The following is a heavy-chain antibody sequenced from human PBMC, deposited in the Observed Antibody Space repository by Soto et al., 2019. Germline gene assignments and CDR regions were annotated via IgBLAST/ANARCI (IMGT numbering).Heavy chain of an antibody. Sequence: RESLKISCQGSGYTFSDYWIGWVRQMPGKGLEWMGIIYPGDSDTKYSPSFQGQVTISVDESIDTAYLQWNSLKASDTAIYYCARQFNDFWSGSYTGSSYFDLWGRGTLVTVSS. D-gene: IGHD3-3*01. CDR2: IYPGDSDT. CDR3: ARQFNDFWSGSYTGSSYFDL. V-gene: IGHV5-51*01. J-gene: IGHJ2*01. CDR1: GYTFSDYW.